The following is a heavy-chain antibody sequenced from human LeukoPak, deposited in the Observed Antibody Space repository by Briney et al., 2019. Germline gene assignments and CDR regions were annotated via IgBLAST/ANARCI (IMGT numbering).Heavy chain of an antibody. D-gene: IGHD2-15*01. Sequence: GGSLRLSCVASGFNFIYYGMYWVRQAPGKGLEWVAFIRYDGSNTYYVDSVKGRFTISRDKNTLYLQMNSLRSEDTAVYYCATDPRYRYGRYCSGGSCYPNWFDPWGQGTLVTVSS. CDR2: IRYDGSNT. CDR1: GFNFIYYG. V-gene: IGHV3-30*02. J-gene: IGHJ5*02. CDR3: ATDPRYRYGRYCSGGSCYPNWFDP.